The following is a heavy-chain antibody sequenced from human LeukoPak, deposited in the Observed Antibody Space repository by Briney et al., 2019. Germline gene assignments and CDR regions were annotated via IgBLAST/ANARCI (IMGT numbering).Heavy chain of an antibody. Sequence: GGSLRLSCAASGFTFSSYGMHWVRQAPGKGLEWISYISSSGGTTYYADSVKGRFTVSRDNAKNSLYLQMNSLRAEDTAVFYCARDPGDYYYYYMDVWGKGTTVTVSS. J-gene: IGHJ6*03. CDR3: ARDPGDYYYYYMDV. V-gene: IGHV3-48*01. D-gene: IGHD2-21*01. CDR1: GFTFSSYG. CDR2: ISSSGGTT.